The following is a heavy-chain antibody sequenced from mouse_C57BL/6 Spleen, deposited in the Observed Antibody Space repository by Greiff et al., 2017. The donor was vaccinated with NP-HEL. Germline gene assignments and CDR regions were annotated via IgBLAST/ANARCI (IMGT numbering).Heavy chain of an antibody. CDR1: GYAFSSSW. V-gene: IGHV1-82*01. CDR2: IYPGDGDT. J-gene: IGHJ4*01. Sequence: QVQLQQSGPELVKPGASVKISCKASGYAFSSSWMNWVKQRPGKGLEWIGRIYPGDGDTNYNGKFKGKATLTADKSSSTAYMQLSSLTSEDSAVYFCARWGDGFYYAMDYWGHGTSVTVSS. CDR3: ARWGDGFYYAMDY.